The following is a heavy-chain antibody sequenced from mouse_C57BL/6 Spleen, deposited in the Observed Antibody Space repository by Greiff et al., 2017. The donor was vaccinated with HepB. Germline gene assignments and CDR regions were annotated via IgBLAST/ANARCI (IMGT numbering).Heavy chain of an antibody. V-gene: IGHV5-6*02. CDR1: GFTFSSYG. CDR2: ISSGGSYT. CDR3: ARHEDSYYYGSSPYAMDY. D-gene: IGHD1-1*01. J-gene: IGHJ4*01. Sequence: EVMLVESGGDLVKPGGSLKLSCAASGFTFSSYGMSWVRQTPDKRLEWVATISSGGSYTYYPDSVKGRFTISRDNAKNTLYLQMSSLKSEDTAMYYCARHEDSYYYGSSPYAMDYWGQGTSVTVSS.